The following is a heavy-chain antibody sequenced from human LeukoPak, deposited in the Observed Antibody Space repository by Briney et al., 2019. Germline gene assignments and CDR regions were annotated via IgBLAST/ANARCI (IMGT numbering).Heavy chain of an antibody. Sequence: SETLSLTCTVSGGSISSSSYYWGWIRQPPGKGLEWIGSIYYSGSTYYNPSLKSRVTISVDTSKNQFSPKLSSVTAADTAVYYCARGLGYCSSTSCYTDTAVDYWGQGTLVTVSS. D-gene: IGHD2-2*02. J-gene: IGHJ4*02. CDR3: ARGLGYCSSTSCYTDTAVDY. CDR1: GGSISSSSYY. CDR2: IYYSGST. V-gene: IGHV4-39*07.